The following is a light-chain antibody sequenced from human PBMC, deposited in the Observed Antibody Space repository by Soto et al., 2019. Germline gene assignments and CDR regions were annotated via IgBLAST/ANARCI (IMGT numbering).Light chain of an antibody. CDR1: QSLLHSKGYNY. Sequence: DIVMTQSPLSLPVTPGEPASISCRSSQSLLHSKGYNYLDWYLQKPGQSPQLLIYLGSNRASGVPARFSGSGSGTDFTLKISRVEAEDVGVYYCMQALQTPYTFGQGTKLEIK. CDR3: MQALQTPYT. CDR2: LGS. J-gene: IGKJ2*01. V-gene: IGKV2-28*01.